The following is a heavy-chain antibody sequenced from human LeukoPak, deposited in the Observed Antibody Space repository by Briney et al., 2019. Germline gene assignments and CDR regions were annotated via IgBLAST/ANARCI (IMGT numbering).Heavy chain of an antibody. J-gene: IGHJ4*02. CDR3: AKIPTSSGWSHFDY. V-gene: IGHV3-48*03. Sequence: PGGSLRLSCAASGFTFSSYEMNWVRQAPGKGLEWVSYISSSGSTIYYADSVKGRFTISRDNAKNSLYLQMNSLRAEDTAVYYCAKIPTSSGWSHFDYWGQGTLVTVSS. CDR2: ISSSGSTI. CDR1: GFTFSSYE. D-gene: IGHD6-19*01.